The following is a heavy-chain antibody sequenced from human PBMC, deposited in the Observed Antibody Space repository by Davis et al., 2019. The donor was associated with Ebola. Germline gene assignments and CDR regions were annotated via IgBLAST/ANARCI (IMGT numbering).Heavy chain of an antibody. CDR1: RGTFRSYA. CDR2: LIPIFDTA. J-gene: IGHJ6*03. V-gene: IGHV1-69*13. D-gene: IGHD2-15*01. CDR3: ARDSGGYRHYYYYYMDV. Sequence: AASVKVSCKASRGTFRSYAISWVRQAPGQGLEWMGGLIPIFDTAKYAQKFQGRVTITADESTSTAYMELSSLSSEDTAVYYWARDSGGYRHYYYYYMDVWGKGTTVTVSS.